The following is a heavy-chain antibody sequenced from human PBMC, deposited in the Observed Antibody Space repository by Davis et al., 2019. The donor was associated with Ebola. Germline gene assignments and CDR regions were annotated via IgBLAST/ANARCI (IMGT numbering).Heavy chain of an antibody. CDR1: GGSFSGYY. CDR2: INHSGST. D-gene: IGHD2-2*01. CDR3: ARHARGSYASYYFDY. J-gene: IGHJ4*02. V-gene: IGHV4-34*01. Sequence: PSETLSLTCAVYGGSFSGYYWSWIRQPPGKGLEWIGEINHSGSTNYNPSLKSRVTISVDTSKNQFSLKLSSVTAADTAVYYCARHARGSYASYYFDYWGQGTLVTVSS.